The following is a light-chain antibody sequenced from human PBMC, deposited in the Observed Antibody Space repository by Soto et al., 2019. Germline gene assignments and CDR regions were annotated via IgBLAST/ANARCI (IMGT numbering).Light chain of an antibody. CDR1: QSVSSY. CDR3: QQYNNGNTCT. J-gene: IGKJ1*01. Sequence: VLSQAPGARLLSPGERATLFCRASQSVSSYLAWYQQKPGQAPRLLIYDASTRATGIPARFSGSGSGTEFTLTISSLQSEDFAVYYFQQYNNGNTCTFGQGAKVDI. CDR2: DAS. V-gene: IGKV3-15*01.